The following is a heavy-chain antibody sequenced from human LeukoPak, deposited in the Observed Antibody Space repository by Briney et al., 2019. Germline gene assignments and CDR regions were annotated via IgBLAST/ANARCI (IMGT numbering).Heavy chain of an antibody. CDR2: ISGSFGST. V-gene: IGHV3-23*01. Sequence: QTGGSLRLSCAASGFTFSSYAMSWVRQAPGKGLEWVSAISGSFGSTYYEDSVKGRFTISRDNSKNTLYLQMNSLRAEDTAVYYCAKALGEDYSYDSSGYFDYWGQGTLVTVSS. CDR3: AKALGEDYSYDSSGYFDY. CDR1: GFTFSSYA. D-gene: IGHD3-22*01. J-gene: IGHJ4*02.